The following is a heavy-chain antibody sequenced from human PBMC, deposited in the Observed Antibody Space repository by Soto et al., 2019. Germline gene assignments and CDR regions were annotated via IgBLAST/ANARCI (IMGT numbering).Heavy chain of an antibody. D-gene: IGHD5-18*01. Sequence: PGGCLRRSCAASGFTFRGYGMHWVRQAPGRGLEWVALISYDGSIKYYADSVRGRFTISRDNSENTLYLQMNSLRAEDTAVYYCANSEYSRYKNIDVWGQGTTVTVSS. CDR2: ISYDGSIK. CDR1: GFTFRGYG. J-gene: IGHJ6*02. CDR3: ANSEYSRYKNIDV. V-gene: IGHV3-30*18.